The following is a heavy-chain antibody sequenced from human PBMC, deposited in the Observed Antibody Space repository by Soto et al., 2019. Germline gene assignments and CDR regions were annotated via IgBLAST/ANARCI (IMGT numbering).Heavy chain of an antibody. J-gene: IGHJ6*02. CDR2: IYYSGVT. CDR1: GGAISSGGSY. V-gene: IGHV4-31*09. Sequence: PSETLSLTCTVSGGAISSGGSYWSWIRQHPGKGLEYIGYIYYSGVTYYNPSLKSRVTISVDKSKNQFSLKLNSVTAADTAMFYCATQGFYRMGVWGRGTTVTVSS. CDR3: ATQGFYRMGV.